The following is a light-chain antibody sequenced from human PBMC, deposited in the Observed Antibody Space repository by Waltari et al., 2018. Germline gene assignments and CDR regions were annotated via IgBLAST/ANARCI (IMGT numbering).Light chain of an antibody. CDR3: QQCFSTPYT. CDR1: QSVLYSSINNNY. Sequence: DIVMTQSPDSLAVSLGERATINRTSSQSVLYSSINNNYLAWYQQKPGQPPKLLIYWASTRESGVPDRFSGSGSGTDSTLTISSLQAEDVAVYYCQQCFSTPYTFGQGTKLEIK. J-gene: IGKJ2*01. V-gene: IGKV4-1*01. CDR2: WAS.